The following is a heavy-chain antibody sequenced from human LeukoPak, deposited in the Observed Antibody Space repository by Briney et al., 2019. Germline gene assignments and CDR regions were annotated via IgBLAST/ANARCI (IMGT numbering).Heavy chain of an antibody. V-gene: IGHV3-53*01. CDR2: IYSGGST. Sequence: TGGSLRLSCAASGFTFSSYGMSWVRQAPGKGLEWVSVIYSGGSTYYADSVKGRFTISRDNSKNTLYLQMNSLRAEDTAVYYCASSRGYFTYGGQGPLVTVSS. J-gene: IGHJ4*02. D-gene: IGHD3-16*01. CDR1: GFTFSSYG. CDR3: ASSRGYFTY.